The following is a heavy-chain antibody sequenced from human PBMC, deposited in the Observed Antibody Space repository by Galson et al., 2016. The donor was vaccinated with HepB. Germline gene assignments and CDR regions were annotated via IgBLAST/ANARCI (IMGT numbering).Heavy chain of an antibody. CDR2: ISSSSTYI. V-gene: IGHV3-21*04. CDR1: GFTFSSYS. Sequence: SLRLSCAASGFTFSSYSMNWVRQAPGKGLEWVSSISSSSTYIYYADSLKGRFTISRDNAENSLYMQMNSLRVEDTAVYYCATPMTDYNMGVWGQGTTVTVSS. J-gene: IGHJ6*02. CDR3: ATPMTDYNMGV.